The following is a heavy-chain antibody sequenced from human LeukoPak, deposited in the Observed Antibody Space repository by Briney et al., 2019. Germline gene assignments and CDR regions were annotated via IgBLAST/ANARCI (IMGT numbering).Heavy chain of an antibody. CDR2: IKEDGGEE. Sequence: GGSLRLSCAASGFTFSSYWMSWVRQVPRKGLEWVANIKEDGGEELHFDSVMGRFTISRDNAKNPLYLQMNSLRAEDTAVDFCARGGDYGDDDFFDYWGQGTLVTVS. D-gene: IGHD4-17*01. CDR3: ARGGDYGDDDFFDY. V-gene: IGHV3-7*01. J-gene: IGHJ4*02. CDR1: GFTFSSYW.